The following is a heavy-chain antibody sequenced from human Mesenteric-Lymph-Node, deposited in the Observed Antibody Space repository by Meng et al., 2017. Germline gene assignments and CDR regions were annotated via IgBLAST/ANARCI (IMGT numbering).Heavy chain of an antibody. V-gene: IGHV3-66*01. J-gene: IGHJ4*02. CDR1: GFTVRSNY. D-gene: IGHD1-7*01. Sequence: EGQLVESGGGLVQPGGSLRRSCAASGFTVRSNYMSWVRQAPGKGLEWVSVIYSGGSTYYADSVKGRFTISRDNSKNTLYLQMNSLRAEDTAVYYCARAEWNYATYWGQGTLVTVSS. CDR2: IYSGGST. CDR3: ARAEWNYATY.